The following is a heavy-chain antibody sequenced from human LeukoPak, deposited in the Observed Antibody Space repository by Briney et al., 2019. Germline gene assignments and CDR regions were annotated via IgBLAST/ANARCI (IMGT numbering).Heavy chain of an antibody. CDR2: ISFDGTNT. D-gene: IGHD1-7*01. CDR1: GFTFNTHA. V-gene: IGHV3-30-3*01. Sequence: GGSLRLSCAASGFTFNTHAMHWVRQAPGKGLEWVAVISFDGTNTYYADSVKGRFTISRDNSKNTLFLQMNSLKTEDTAVYYCTTNLVELRYFDYWGQGTLVTVSS. J-gene: IGHJ4*02. CDR3: TTNLVELRYFDY.